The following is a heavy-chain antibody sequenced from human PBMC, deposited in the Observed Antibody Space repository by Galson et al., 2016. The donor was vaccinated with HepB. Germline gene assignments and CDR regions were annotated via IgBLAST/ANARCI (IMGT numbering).Heavy chain of an antibody. J-gene: IGHJ3*02. CDR3: ARGGAFIGQTRTGFDI. D-gene: IGHD1-26*01. CDR1: SGSISSNNW. V-gene: IGHV4-4*02. Sequence: ETLSLTCSVSSGSISSNNWWNWVRQSPEKGLEWIGGIFHTGTTNDNPSFKSRVIMSVDKSKNDFSLKLTSVTAADTAVYYCARGGAFIGQTRTGFDIWGQGTMVTVSS. CDR2: IFHTGTT.